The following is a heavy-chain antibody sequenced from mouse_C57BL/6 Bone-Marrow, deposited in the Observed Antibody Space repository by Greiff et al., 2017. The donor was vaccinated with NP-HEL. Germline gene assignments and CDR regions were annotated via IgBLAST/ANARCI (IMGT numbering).Heavy chain of an antibody. CDR3: ATYRDYFDY. Sequence: VQLQQSGPVLVKPGASVKMSCKASGYTFTDYYMNWVKQSHGKSLEWIGVINPYNGGTSYNQKFKGKATLTVDKSSSTAYMELNSLTSEDSAVXYCATYRDYFDYWCQGTTLPVSS. D-gene: IGHD2-14*01. J-gene: IGHJ2*01. CDR1: GYTFTDYY. CDR2: INPYNGGT. V-gene: IGHV1-19*01.